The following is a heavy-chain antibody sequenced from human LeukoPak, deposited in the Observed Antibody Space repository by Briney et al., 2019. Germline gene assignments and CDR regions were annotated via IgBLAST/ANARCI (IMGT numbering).Heavy chain of an antibody. CDR3: ARDAESITMIVVAGEFNWFDP. Sequence: GASVKVSCKASGYTFTSYGISWVRQAPGQGLEWMGWISAYNGNTNYAQKLQGRVTMTTDTSTSTAYMELRSLRSDDTAVYYCARDAESITMIVVAGEFNWFDPWGQGTLVTVSS. D-gene: IGHD3-22*01. J-gene: IGHJ5*02. CDR2: ISAYNGNT. CDR1: GYTFTSYG. V-gene: IGHV1-18*01.